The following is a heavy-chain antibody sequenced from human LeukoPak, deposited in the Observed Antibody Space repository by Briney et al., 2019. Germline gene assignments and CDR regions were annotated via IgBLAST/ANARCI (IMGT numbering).Heavy chain of an antibody. Sequence: GGSLRLSCAASGFTFSSYDMSWVRQAPGKGLEWVSGISGSGDTTYYADSVRGRFTISRDNSENSLYLQMNSLRAEDTAVYYCAKHGPPNRIAAAAPMYYLDHWGQGTLVTVSS. CDR1: GFTFSSYD. D-gene: IGHD6-13*01. J-gene: IGHJ4*02. V-gene: IGHV3-23*01. CDR2: ISGSGDTT. CDR3: AKHGPPNRIAAAAPMYYLDH.